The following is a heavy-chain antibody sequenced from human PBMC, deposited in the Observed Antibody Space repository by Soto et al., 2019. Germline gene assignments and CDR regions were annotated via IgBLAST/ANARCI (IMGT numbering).Heavy chain of an antibody. D-gene: IGHD6-13*01. CDR1: GGSFIGYY. Sequence: QVELQQWGAGLLKPSETLSLTCAVYGGSFIGYYWSWIRQPPGKGLEWNGEINHSGSTNYNPSLKSRVTISVDMSKNQFSLKLSSVTAADTAVYYCARPGFSSSWFLGNYYYYMDVWGKGTTVTVSS. V-gene: IGHV4-34*01. CDR3: ARPGFSSSWFLGNYYYYMDV. CDR2: INHSGST. J-gene: IGHJ6*03.